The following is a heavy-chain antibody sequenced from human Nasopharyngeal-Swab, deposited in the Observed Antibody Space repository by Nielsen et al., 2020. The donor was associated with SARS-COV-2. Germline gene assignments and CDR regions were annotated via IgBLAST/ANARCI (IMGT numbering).Heavy chain of an antibody. CDR2: ISGGGVGT. CDR3: ARGGVTYYYDSDPSADMDV. Sequence: WIRQPPGKGPEWVSTISGGGVGTYYADSVKGRFTITRDNSRKTLYLQMNSLRVEDTAMYYCARGGVTYYYDSDPSADMDVWGKGTTVTVSS. J-gene: IGHJ6*03. V-gene: IGHV3-23*01. D-gene: IGHD3-22*01.